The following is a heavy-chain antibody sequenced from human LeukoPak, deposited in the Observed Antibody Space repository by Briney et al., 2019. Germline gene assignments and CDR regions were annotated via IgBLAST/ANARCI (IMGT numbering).Heavy chain of an antibody. Sequence: TSETLSLTCTVSGGSFSSYYWSWIRQPPGKGLEWIGYIYYSGSTYYNPSLKSRVTISVDTSKNQFSLKLSSVTAADTAVYYCARALPDCSSTSCYWSYYYYYGMDVWGQGTTVTVSS. J-gene: IGHJ6*02. V-gene: IGHV4-59*08. CDR2: IYYSGST. CDR1: GGSFSSYY. CDR3: ARALPDCSSTSCYWSYYYYYGMDV. D-gene: IGHD2-2*01.